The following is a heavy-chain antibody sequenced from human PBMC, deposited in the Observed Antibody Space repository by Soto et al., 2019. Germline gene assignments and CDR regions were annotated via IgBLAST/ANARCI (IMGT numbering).Heavy chain of an antibody. CDR1: GYSFTSYW. Sequence: GESLKISCKGSGYSFTSYWISWVRQMPGKGLEWMGRIDPSDSYTNYSPSFQGHVTISADKSISTAYLQWSSLKASDTAMYYCASPSYGSGSYLNQYGMDVWGQGTTVTVSS. CDR2: IDPSDSYT. CDR3: ASPSYGSGSYLNQYGMDV. D-gene: IGHD3-10*01. V-gene: IGHV5-10-1*01. J-gene: IGHJ6*02.